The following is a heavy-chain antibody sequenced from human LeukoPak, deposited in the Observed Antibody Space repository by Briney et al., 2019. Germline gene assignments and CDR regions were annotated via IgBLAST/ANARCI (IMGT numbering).Heavy chain of an antibody. D-gene: IGHD1-26*01. V-gene: IGHV3-64D*06. CDR3: VKDLGKRSGSYPREFGFDS. Sequence: GGSLRLSCSASGFTFSSYAMHWVRQAPGKGLEYVSAISSNGGSTYYADSVKGRFTISRDNSKNTLYLQMSSLRAEDTAVYYCVKDLGKRSGSYPREFGFDSWGQGTLVTVSS. J-gene: IGHJ4*02. CDR1: GFTFSSYA. CDR2: ISSNGGST.